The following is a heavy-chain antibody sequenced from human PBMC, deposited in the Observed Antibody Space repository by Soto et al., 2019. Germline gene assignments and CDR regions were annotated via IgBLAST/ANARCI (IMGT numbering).Heavy chain of an antibody. J-gene: IGHJ6*02. CDR2: ISGYNGDT. Sequence: QSQLVQSGGEVKKPAASVKVSCKASGYTFTRYGISWVRQAPGQGLEWMGWISGYNGDTKYAQKFQGRVTMTVDTSTTTAYMELRSLTSDDRAVYYCAKKGQPPYYYYGMDVWGQGTTVTVSS. CDR1: GYTFTRYG. CDR3: AKKGQPPYYYYGMDV. V-gene: IGHV1-18*01.